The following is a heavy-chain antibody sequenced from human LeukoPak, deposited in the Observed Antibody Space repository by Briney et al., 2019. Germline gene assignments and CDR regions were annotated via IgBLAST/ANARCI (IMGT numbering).Heavy chain of an antibody. CDR1: GFTFSSYG. J-gene: IGHJ4*02. CDR2: ISSSGSTI. CDR3: ARLRTTGTTYYFDY. V-gene: IGHV3-48*03. Sequence: PGGSLRLSCAASGFTFSSYGMNWVRQAPGKGLEWVSYISSSGSTIYYADSVKGRFTISRDNAKNSLYLQMNSLRAEDTAVYYCARLRTTGTTYYFDYWGQGTLVTVSS. D-gene: IGHD1-1*01.